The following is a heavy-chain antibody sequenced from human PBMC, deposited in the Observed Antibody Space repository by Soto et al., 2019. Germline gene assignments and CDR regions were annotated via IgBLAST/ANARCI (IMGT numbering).Heavy chain of an antibody. J-gene: IGHJ6*02. CDR3: ARRAGYSYYYYYGMDV. D-gene: IGHD5-18*01. V-gene: IGHV3-74*01. CDR2: INSDGSST. CDR1: GFTFSSYW. Sequence: GSLRLSCAASGFTFSSYWMHWVRQAPGKGLVWVSRINSDGSSTSYADSVKGRFTISRDNAKNTLYLQMNSLRAEDTAVYYCARRAGYSYYYYYGMDVWSQGTTVTVSS.